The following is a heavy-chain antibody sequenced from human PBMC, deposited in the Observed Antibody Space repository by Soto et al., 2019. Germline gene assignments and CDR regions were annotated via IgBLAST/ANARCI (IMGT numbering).Heavy chain of an antibody. CDR3: TRDASRDSSALGWFGP. V-gene: IGHV3-21*01. CDR2: ISSNSAYI. J-gene: IGHJ5*02. CDR1: GFTFRSFT. Sequence: GGSLRLSCAASGFTFRSFTMNWVRQAPGKGLEWVSTISSNSAYIYYTDALRGRFTISRDNAKNSLHLQMNSLRAEDTAVYYCTRDASRDSSALGWFGPWGAGTLFPASS. D-gene: IGHD6-13*01.